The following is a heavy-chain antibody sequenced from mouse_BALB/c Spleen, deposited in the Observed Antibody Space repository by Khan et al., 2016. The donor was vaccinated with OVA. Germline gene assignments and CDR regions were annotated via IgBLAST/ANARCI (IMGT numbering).Heavy chain of an antibody. V-gene: IGHV5-15*02. CDR1: GFTFIDYG. J-gene: IGHJ3*01. Sequence: EVELVESGGGLVQPGGSRKLSCAASGFTFIDYGMAWVRQTPGKGPEWIAFLSSVAYSIYYADTVTGRFTISRENAKNTLYLEMSSLRSDDTAMYYCVRGGFTYWGQGTLVTVSA. CDR3: VRGGFTY. CDR2: LSSVAYSI.